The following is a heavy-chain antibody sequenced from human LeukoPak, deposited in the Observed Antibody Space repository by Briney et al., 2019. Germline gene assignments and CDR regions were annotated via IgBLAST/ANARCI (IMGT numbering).Heavy chain of an antibody. CDR3: ARAPPYYDSWSGYGPGYFDL. CDR1: GGSFSGYY. CDR2: INHSGST. J-gene: IGHJ2*01. V-gene: IGHV4-34*01. D-gene: IGHD3-3*01. Sequence: SETLSLTCAVYGGSFSGYYWSWIRQPPAKGLEWIGEINHSGSTNYNPSLKSRVTISVDTSKNQFSLKLSSVTAADTAVYYCARAPPYYDSWSGYGPGYFDLWGRGTLVTVSS.